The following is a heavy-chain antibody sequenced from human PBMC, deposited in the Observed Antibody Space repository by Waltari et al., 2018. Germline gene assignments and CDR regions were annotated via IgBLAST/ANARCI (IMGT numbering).Heavy chain of an antibody. Sequence: QVQLQESGPGLVKPSETLSLTCTVSGGSISSYYWSWIRQPPGKGLEWIGYIYYSGGTNYNPSLKSRVTISVDTSKSQFSLKLSSVTAADTAVYYCASFLYLAAAGINGMDVWGQGTTVTVSS. CDR2: IYYSGGT. CDR3: ASFLYLAAAGINGMDV. D-gene: IGHD6-13*01. V-gene: IGHV4-59*01. J-gene: IGHJ6*02. CDR1: GGSISSYY.